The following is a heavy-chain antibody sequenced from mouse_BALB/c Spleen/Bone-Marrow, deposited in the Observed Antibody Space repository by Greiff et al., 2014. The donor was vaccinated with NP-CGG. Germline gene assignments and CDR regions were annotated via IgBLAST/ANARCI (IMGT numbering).Heavy chain of an antibody. CDR3: ATGYYFDY. J-gene: IGHJ2*01. V-gene: IGHV3-8*02. CDR2: ITYSANT. Sequence: EVQRVESGPSLVKPSQTLSLTCSVTGDSITRGYWNWIRKFPGNKLEYMGYITYSANTYYNPSLKGRLSITRDTSKNQYYLQLNSVTTEDTATYYCATGYYFDYWGQGTTLTISS. D-gene: IGHD4-1*01. CDR1: GDSITRGY.